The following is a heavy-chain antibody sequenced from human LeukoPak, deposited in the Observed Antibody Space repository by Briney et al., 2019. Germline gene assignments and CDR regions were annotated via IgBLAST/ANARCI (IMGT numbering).Heavy chain of an antibody. CDR2: IYTSGST. CDR3: ARDGVGAYYDILTGYWGYYMDV. D-gene: IGHD3-9*01. J-gene: IGHJ6*03. Sequence: SETLSLTCTVSGGSISSYYWSWIRQPAGKGLEWIGRIYTSGSTNYNPSLKSRVTMSVDTSKNQFSLKLSSVTAADTAVYYCARDGVGAYYDILTGYWGYYMDVWGKGTTVTISS. CDR1: GGSISSYY. V-gene: IGHV4-4*07.